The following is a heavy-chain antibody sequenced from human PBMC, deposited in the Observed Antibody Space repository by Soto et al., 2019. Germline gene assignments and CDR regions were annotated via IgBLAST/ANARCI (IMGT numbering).Heavy chain of an antibody. Sequence: GEPMKISCKGSGYSFTIYWISWVRQMPGKGLEWMGRIDPSGSYTNYSPSFQGHVTISADKSISTAYLQWSSLKASDTAMYYCARHWXCSSTSCYTGYYYGMDVWGQGTTVTVSS. CDR1: GYSFTIYW. CDR2: IDPSGSYT. V-gene: IGHV5-10-1*01. J-gene: IGHJ6*02. CDR3: ARHWXCSSTSCYTGYYYGMDV. D-gene: IGHD2-2*02.